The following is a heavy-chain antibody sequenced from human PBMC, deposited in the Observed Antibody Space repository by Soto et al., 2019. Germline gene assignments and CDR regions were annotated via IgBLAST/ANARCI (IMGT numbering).Heavy chain of an antibody. J-gene: IGHJ6*02. Sequence: QVQLQESGPGLVKPSETLSLTCTVSGGSISSYYWSWIRQPPGKGLEWIGYIYYSGRTNYNPSLKSRVTISLDTSKSRFSLKLSSVTAADTAVYYCARDRQAVAGNYYYYGLDVWGQGTTVTVSS. CDR2: IYYSGRT. CDR3: ARDRQAVAGNYYYYGLDV. D-gene: IGHD6-19*01. CDR1: GGSISSYY. V-gene: IGHV4-59*01.